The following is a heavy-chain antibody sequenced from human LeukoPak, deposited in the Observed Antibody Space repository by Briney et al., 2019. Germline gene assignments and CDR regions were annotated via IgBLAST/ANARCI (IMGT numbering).Heavy chain of an antibody. CDR1: EFTFSRYW. D-gene: IGHD6-6*01. CDR2: IKQDGSEK. Sequence: GGSLRLSCAASEFTFSRYWMSWVRQAPGKGLEWVANIKQDGSEKYYVDSVKGRFTISRDNAKNSLYLQMNSLRVEDTAVYHCARDVYSSSSLDYWGQEILVTVSS. J-gene: IGHJ4*02. V-gene: IGHV3-7*05. CDR3: ARDVYSSSSLDY.